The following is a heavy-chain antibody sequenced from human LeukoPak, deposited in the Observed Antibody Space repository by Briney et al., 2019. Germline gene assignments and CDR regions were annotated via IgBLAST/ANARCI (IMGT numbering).Heavy chain of an antibody. V-gene: IGHV1-69*04. CDR1: RGTFSSYA. CDR2: IIPILGIA. D-gene: IGHD4-11*01. Sequence: GASVKVSCKASRGTFSSYAISWVRQAPGQGLEWMGRIIPILGIANYAQKFQGRVTITADKSTSTAYMELSSLRSEDTAVYYCARGRRGYSNYQDYWGQGTLVTVSS. CDR3: ARGRRGYSNYQDY. J-gene: IGHJ4*02.